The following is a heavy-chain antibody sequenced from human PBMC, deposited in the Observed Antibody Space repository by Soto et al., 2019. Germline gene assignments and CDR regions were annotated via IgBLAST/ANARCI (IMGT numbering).Heavy chain of an antibody. CDR1: GGSFSGYY. CDR3: ARWARNSSSQNYYMDV. V-gene: IGHV4-34*01. D-gene: IGHD6-6*01. CDR2: INHSGST. Sequence: SETLSLTCAVYGGSFSGYYWSWIRQPPGKGLEWIGEINHSGSTNYNPSLKSRVTISVDTSKNQFSLKLSSVTAADTAVYYCARWARNSSSQNYYMDVWGKGTTVTVSS. J-gene: IGHJ6*03.